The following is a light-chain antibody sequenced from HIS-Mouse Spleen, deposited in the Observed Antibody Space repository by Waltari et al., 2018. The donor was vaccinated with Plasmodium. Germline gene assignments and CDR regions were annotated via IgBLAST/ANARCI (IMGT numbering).Light chain of an antibody. CDR2: DDS. J-gene: IGLJ2*01. CDR3: QVWDSSSDHPV. CDR1: NIGSKS. Sequence: SYVLTQPPSVSVAPGKPARITCGGHNIGSKSVHLYQQKQGQAPVLVVYDDSDRPSGIPERFSGSNSGNTATLTISRVEAGDEADYYCQVWDSSSDHPVFGGGTKLTVL. V-gene: IGLV3-21*03.